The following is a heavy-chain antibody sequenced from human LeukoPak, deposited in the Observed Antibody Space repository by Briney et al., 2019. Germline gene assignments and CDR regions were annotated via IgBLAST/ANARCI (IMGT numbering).Heavy chain of an antibody. Sequence: SETLSLTCSVSGGSISSYYWSWIRQPPGKGLEWIGYIYYSGSTNYNSSLKSRVTISVDTSKNQFSLKLSSVTAADTAVYYCARETVYSGWFDPWGQGTLVTVSS. CDR2: IYYSGST. CDR3: ARETVYSGWFDP. D-gene: IGHD3-10*01. CDR1: GGSISSYY. V-gene: IGHV4-59*01. J-gene: IGHJ5*02.